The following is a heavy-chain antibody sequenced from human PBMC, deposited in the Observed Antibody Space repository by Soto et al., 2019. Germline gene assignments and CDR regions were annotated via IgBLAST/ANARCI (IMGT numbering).Heavy chain of an antibody. CDR1: GYTFTSYG. CDR3: ARWGVETAMVGEGDAFDI. V-gene: IGHV1-18*01. D-gene: IGHD5-18*01. CDR2: ISAYNGNT. J-gene: IGHJ3*02. Sequence: ASVKVSCKACGYTFTSYGISWVRQAPGQGLEWMGWISAYNGNTNYAQKLQGRVTMTTDTSTSTAYMELRSLRSDDTAVYYCARWGVETAMVGEGDAFDIWGQGTMVTVSS.